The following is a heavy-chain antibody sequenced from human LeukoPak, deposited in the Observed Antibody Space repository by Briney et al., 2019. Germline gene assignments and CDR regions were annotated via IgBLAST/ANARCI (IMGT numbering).Heavy chain of an antibody. Sequence: PGGSLRLSCAASGFTFSNAWMSWVRQAPGKGLEWVANIKQDESKTYYVDSVKGRFTISRDNAKNSLYLQMNSLRVEDTAVYYCARDASLYCSGDSCYWAFDRWGQGTLVTVSS. J-gene: IGHJ5*02. V-gene: IGHV3-7*01. D-gene: IGHD2-15*01. CDR1: GFTFSNAW. CDR3: ARDASLYCSGDSCYWAFDR. CDR2: IKQDESKT.